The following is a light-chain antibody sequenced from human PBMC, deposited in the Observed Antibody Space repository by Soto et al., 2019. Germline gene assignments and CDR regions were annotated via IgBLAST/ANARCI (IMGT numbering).Light chain of an antibody. CDR3: QQYKQWPLT. J-gene: IGKJ4*01. Sequence: EIVMTQSPATLSVSPGERATLSCRASQSVTNTYLAWYQQRPGQAPRLLIYGASYRATDIPHRFSGSGSATEFTLTISSLQSEDFAVSYCQQYKQWPLTFGGGTKVEI. V-gene: IGKV3D-15*01. CDR1: QSVTNT. CDR2: GAS.